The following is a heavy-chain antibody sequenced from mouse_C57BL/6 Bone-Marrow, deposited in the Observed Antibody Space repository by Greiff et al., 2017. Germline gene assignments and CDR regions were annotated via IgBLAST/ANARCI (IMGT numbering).Heavy chain of an antibody. CDR1: GYTFTSYW. V-gene: IGHV1-64*01. Sequence: QVQLQQPGAELVKPGASVKLSCKASGYTFTSYWMHWVKQRPGQGLEWIGMIHPNSGSTNYNEKFKSKDTLTVDKSSITAYMQLSSLTSEDSAVYYCARHGGSWFAYWGQGTLVTVSA. CDR3: ARHGGSWFAY. J-gene: IGHJ3*01. D-gene: IGHD1-1*02. CDR2: IHPNSGST.